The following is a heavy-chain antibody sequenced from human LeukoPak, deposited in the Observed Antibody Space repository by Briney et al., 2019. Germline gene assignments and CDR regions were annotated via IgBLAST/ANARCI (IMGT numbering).Heavy chain of an antibody. CDR1: GFIFSSNT. D-gene: IGHD6-13*01. CDR2: ISSSSSYI. V-gene: IGHV3-21*06. CDR3: ARDYYGSSRHAFDI. Sequence: GGSLRLSCAASGFIFSSNTMNWVRQAPGKGLEWVSSISSSSSYIYYADSVKGRFTISRDNAKNSLYLQPNSLRADDTAIYYCARDYYGSSRHAFDIWGQGTMVTVST. J-gene: IGHJ3*02.